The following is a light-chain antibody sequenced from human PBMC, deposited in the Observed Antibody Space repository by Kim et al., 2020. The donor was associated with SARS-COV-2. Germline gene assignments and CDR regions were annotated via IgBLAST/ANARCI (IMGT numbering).Light chain of an antibody. CDR3: QSYDTSLSAWV. CDR2: ANS. J-gene: IGLJ3*02. Sequence: QRVTTSCTGSSSNIGAGYDVHWYQQVPGTAPKLLIYANSNRPSGVPDRFSGSKSGTSGSLAITGLQADDEADYFRQSYDTSLSAWVFGGGTQLTVL. V-gene: IGLV1-40*01. CDR1: SSNIGAGYD.